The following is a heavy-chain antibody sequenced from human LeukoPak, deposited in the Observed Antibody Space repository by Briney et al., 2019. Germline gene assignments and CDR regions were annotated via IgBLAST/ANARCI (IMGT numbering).Heavy chain of an antibody. V-gene: IGHV3-21*01. D-gene: IGHD2-8*02. CDR2: ISSTSAYI. Sequence: SGGSLRLSCAGSGFALKSYSLTWVRQAPGKGLEWVSSISSTSAYIHYADSVKGRFTISRDNVDNVVYLEMNSLGAEDAATYYCARVAVSGPTGWFDSWGQGTLVIVSS. J-gene: IGHJ5*01. CDR1: GFALKSYS. CDR3: ARVAVSGPTGWFDS.